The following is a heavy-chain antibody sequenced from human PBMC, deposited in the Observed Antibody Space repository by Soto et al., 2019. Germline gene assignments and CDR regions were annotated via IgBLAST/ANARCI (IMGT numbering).Heavy chain of an antibody. J-gene: IGHJ2*01. Sequence: VPLVESGGGLVQPGRSLRLSCAASGFTFDDYAMHWVRQAPGKGLEWVSGISWNSGSIGYADSVKGRFTISRDNDKNSLYLQMNSLRAEDTALYYCAKDRVPDDYGDYVAGGFDLWGRGTLVTVSS. CDR2: ISWNSGSI. CDR1: GFTFDDYA. D-gene: IGHD4-17*01. V-gene: IGHV3-9*01. CDR3: AKDRVPDDYGDYVAGGFDL.